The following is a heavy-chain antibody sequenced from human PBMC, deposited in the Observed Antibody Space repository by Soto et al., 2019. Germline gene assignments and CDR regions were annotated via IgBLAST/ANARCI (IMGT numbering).Heavy chain of an antibody. J-gene: IGHJ4*02. D-gene: IGHD3-3*01. CDR3: GGTPFGVSSDGVVV. Sequence: EVQVVEYGGGLIQPGGSLRLSCAASEFPVTTNYLTWVRQAPGKGLECVSLLYSTNVAHYADSVRGRFTISRDISKNMFYLEMNSLRAEDTAVYYCGGTPFGVSSDGVVVWGQGTLVTVSS. V-gene: IGHV3-53*01. CDR1: EFPVTTNY. CDR2: LYSTNVA.